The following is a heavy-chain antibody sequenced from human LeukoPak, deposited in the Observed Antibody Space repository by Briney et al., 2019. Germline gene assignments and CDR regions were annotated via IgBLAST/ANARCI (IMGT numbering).Heavy chain of an antibody. CDR2: ISYDGSNK. V-gene: IGHV3-30*18. Sequence: GGSLRLSCAASGFTFSSYGMHWVRQAPGKGLEWVAVISYDGSNKYYADSVKGRFTISRDNSKNTLYLQMNSLRAEDTAVYYCAKSVIAAAGTDYWGQGTLVTLSS. J-gene: IGHJ4*02. CDR3: AKSVIAAAGTDY. CDR1: GFTFSSYG. D-gene: IGHD6-13*01.